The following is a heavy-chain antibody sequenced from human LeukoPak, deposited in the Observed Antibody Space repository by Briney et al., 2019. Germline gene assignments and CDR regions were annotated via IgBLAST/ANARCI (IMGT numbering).Heavy chain of an antibody. J-gene: IGHJ4*02. V-gene: IGHV4-59*01. CDR3: ARDRGDGYDYFWDY. CDR2: IYYTGST. CDR1: GGSFSGYY. Sequence: ASETLSLTCAVYGGSFSGYYWSWIRQPPGKGLEWIGYIYYTGSTNYNPSLKSRVTISVDTSKNQFSLKLSSVTAADTAVYYCARDRGDGYDYFWDYWGQGTLVTVSS. D-gene: IGHD5-12*01.